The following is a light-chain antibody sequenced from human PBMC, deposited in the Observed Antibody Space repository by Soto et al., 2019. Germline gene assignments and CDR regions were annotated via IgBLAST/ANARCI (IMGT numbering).Light chain of an antibody. V-gene: IGKV1-39*01. Sequence: DIQMTQSPSSLSAYVGDRVTITCRATQSITSYLNWYQQKPGKAPKLLIYAASSLQSGVPSRFSGGGSGTDFTLTISSLQPEDFATYYCQQSDTIPWTFSQGTKVEIK. CDR3: QQSDTIPWT. CDR1: QSITSY. CDR2: AAS. J-gene: IGKJ1*01.